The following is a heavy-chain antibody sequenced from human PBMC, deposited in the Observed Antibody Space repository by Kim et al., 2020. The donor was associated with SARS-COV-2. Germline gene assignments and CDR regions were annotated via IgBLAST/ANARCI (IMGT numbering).Heavy chain of an antibody. CDR3: ARAGGVSSFDY. CDR1: GGSISSGDFY. CDR2: IFYSGNT. J-gene: IGHJ4*02. D-gene: IGHD6-6*01. V-gene: IGHV4-30-4*08. Sequence: SETLSLTCTVSGGSISSGDFYWSWIRQTPGKGLEWVGYIFYSGNTYYHPSLKSRLTIALDTSKNQFFLTLRSVTAADTAVYYCARAGGVSSFDYCGQGTL.